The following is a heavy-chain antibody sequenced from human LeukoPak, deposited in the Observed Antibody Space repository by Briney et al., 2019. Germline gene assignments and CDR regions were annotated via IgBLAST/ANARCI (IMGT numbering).Heavy chain of an antibody. CDR2: INPNSGGT. J-gene: IGHJ5*02. CDR3: ARGGIVVWDNWFDP. CDR1: GYTFTGYY. V-gene: IGHV1-2*06. D-gene: IGHD2-2*01. Sequence: ASVKVSCKASGYTFTGYYMHWVRQAPGQGLEWMGRINPNSGGTNYAQKFQGRVTMTRDTSISTAYMELSRLGSDDTAVYYCARGGIVVWDNWFDPWGQGTLVTVSS.